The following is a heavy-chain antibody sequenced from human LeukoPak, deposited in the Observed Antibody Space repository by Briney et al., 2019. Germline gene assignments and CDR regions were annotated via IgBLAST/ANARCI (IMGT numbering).Heavy chain of an antibody. CDR1: GFIFSSYG. D-gene: IGHD2-2*01. Sequence: GGSLRLSCAASGFIFSSYGMHWVRQAPGKGLEWVAFIRYDGSHKYSADSVKGRFTISRDNSKNTLYLQMNSLRAEDTAVYHCAKAGLAMPPDYWGQGTLVTVSS. CDR3: AKAGLAMPPDY. J-gene: IGHJ4*02. V-gene: IGHV3-30*02. CDR2: IRYDGSHK.